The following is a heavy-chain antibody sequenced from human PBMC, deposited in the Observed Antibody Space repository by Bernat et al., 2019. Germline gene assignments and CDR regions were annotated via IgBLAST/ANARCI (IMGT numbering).Heavy chain of an antibody. CDR2: IIPIFGTA. V-gene: IGHV1-69*06. Sequence: QVQLVQSGAEVKKPGSSVKVSYKASGGTFSSYAISWVRQAPGQGLEWMGGIIPIFGTANYAQKFQGRVTITADKSTSTAYMELSSLRSEDTAVYYCASDHYYDSSGYYWYGMDVWGQGTTVTVSS. CDR1: GGTFSSYA. CDR3: ASDHYYDSSGYYWYGMDV. D-gene: IGHD3-22*01. J-gene: IGHJ6*02.